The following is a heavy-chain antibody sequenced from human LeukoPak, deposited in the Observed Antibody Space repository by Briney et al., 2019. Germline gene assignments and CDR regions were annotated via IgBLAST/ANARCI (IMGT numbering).Heavy chain of an antibody. CDR3: ARGRDSSGYGPFDY. V-gene: IGHV4-34*01. Sequence: ETLSLTCAVYGGSFSGYYWSWIRQPPGKGLEWIGEINHSGSTNYNPSLKSRVTISVDTSKNQFSLKLSSVTAADTAVYYCARGRDSSGYGPFDYWGQGTLVTVSS. CDR1: GGSFSGYY. D-gene: IGHD3-22*01. CDR2: INHSGST. J-gene: IGHJ4*02.